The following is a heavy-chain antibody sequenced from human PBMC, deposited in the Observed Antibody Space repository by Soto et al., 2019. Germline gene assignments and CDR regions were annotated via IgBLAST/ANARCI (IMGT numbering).Heavy chain of an antibody. Sequence: ASVKVSCKASGYTFTSYAMHWVRQAPGQRLEWMGWINAGNGNTKYSQKFQGRVTMTGNTSISTAYMELSSLRSEDTAVYYCARVISGDFDYWGQGTLVTVSS. J-gene: IGHJ4*02. CDR3: ARVISGDFDY. V-gene: IGHV1-3*01. CDR1: GYTFTSYA. CDR2: INAGNGNT. D-gene: IGHD3-10*01.